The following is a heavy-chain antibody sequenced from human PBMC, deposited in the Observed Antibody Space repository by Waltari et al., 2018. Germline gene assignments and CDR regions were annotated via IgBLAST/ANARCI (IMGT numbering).Heavy chain of an antibody. CDR2: FNPCGSSS. J-gene: IGHJ4*02. CDR1: GFTFSHYW. Sequence: EVQLVESGGGLLQPGGSLRLSCAASGFTFSHYWMHWVRQPPGRGLVWVSRFNPCGSSSSYADSVKGRFSISRENANDTLYMQMSSLCGDDRAVHYCTCDLTGYFDYWGQQTLVTVPS. V-gene: IGHV3-74*01. CDR3: TCDLTGYFDY.